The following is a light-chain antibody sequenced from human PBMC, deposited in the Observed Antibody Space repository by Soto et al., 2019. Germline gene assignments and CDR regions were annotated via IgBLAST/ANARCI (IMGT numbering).Light chain of an antibody. CDR3: AAWDDSLSGVV. V-gene: IGLV1-44*01. J-gene: IGLJ2*01. CDR1: SSNIGSYT. Sequence: QSVLTQPPSASGTPGQRVTISCSGGSSNIGSYTVNWYQQLPGTAPKLLVYGNDQRPSGVPDRFSGSKSGTSASLAISGLQSEDEADYYCAAWDDSLSGVVFGGGTKVT. CDR2: GND.